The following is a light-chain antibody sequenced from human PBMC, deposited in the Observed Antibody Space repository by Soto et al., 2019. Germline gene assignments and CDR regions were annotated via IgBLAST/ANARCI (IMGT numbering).Light chain of an antibody. J-gene: IGKJ5*01. CDR3: QQRSNWPPIT. V-gene: IGKV3-11*01. CDR2: GAS. Sequence: LSLSPGERATLSCRASQSVSSSYLAWYQQKPGQAPRLLIYGASTRATGIPARFSGSGSGTEFTLTISSLEPEDFAVYYCQQRSNWPPITFGQGTRLEIK. CDR1: QSVSSSY.